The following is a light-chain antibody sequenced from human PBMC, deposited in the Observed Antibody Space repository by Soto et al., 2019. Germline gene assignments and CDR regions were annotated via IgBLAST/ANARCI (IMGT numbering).Light chain of an antibody. J-gene: IGKJ3*01. CDR2: AAS. CDR1: QGISNY. Sequence: DIQMTQSPSSLSASVGDRVTITCRASQGISNYLAWYQQKPGKVPRLLIYAASTLQSGVPSRFSGGGSGTDFTLTINSLQPEDVVTYHCQKYKSAPFTFGPGTKVNI. V-gene: IGKV1-27*01. CDR3: QKYKSAPFT.